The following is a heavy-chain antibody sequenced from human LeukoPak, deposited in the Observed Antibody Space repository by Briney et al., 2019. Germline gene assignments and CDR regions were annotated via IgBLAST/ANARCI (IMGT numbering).Heavy chain of an antibody. V-gene: IGHV4-59*01. CDR1: GGSISRYY. J-gene: IGHJ6*02. CDR3: ARGPYYYYYGMGV. CDR2: IYYSGST. Sequence: SETLSLTCTVSGGSISRYYWSWIRQPPGKGLEWIGYIYYSGSTNCNPSLESRVTISVDTSNNQFSLRLSSVTAADTAVYYCARGPYYYYYGMGVWGQGTTVTVSS.